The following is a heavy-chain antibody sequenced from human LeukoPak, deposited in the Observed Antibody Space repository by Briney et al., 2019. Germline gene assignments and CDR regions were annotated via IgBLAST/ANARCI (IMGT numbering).Heavy chain of an antibody. CDR1: GFTFSSYW. J-gene: IGHJ4*02. Sequence: GGSLRLSCAASGFTFSSYWMHWVRQAPGKGLVWVSRINSDGSGTGYADSLKGRFTISRDNANNTLYLQMNSLRAEDTAVYYCVREKEGGTFDYWGQGTLVTVSS. V-gene: IGHV3-74*01. CDR2: INSDGSGT. CDR3: VREKEGGTFDY. D-gene: IGHD3-16*01.